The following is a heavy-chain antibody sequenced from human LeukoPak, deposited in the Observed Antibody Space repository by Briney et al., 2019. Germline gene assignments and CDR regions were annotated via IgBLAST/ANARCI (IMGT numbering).Heavy chain of an antibody. CDR1: GGSFSGYY. V-gene: IGHV3-33*08. CDR3: ARDVGSAPFDY. D-gene: IGHD6-25*01. J-gene: IGHJ4*02. Sequence: LSLTCAVYGGSFSGYYWSWTRQAPGKGLEWVAVIWGDENHKYYGDSVRGRFTISRDNAKNTLYLQMDSLRVEDTAVYYCARDVGSAPFDYWGQGTLVTVSS. CDR2: IWGDENHK.